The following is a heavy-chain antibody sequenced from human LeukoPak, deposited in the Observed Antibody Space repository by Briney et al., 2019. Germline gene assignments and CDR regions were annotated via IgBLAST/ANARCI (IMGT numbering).Heavy chain of an antibody. CDR2: FYYTGST. J-gene: IGHJ4*02. Sequence: SETLSLTCIVSGGSISSSGYYWDWIRQPPGKGLGWIGNFYYTGSTYYNPSLKSRITISVDTSKNQFSLKLRSVTAADTAVYYCARGSRLFEDWGQGTLVTVSS. V-gene: IGHV4-39*02. CDR1: GGSISSSGYY. CDR3: ARGSRLFED. D-gene: IGHD3-22*01.